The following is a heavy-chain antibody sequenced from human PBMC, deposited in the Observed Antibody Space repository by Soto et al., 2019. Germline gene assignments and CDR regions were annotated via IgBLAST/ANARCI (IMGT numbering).Heavy chain of an antibody. Sequence: GGSLRLSCAASGFTFSSYSMNWVRQAPGKGLEWVSYISSSSSTIYYADSVKGRFTISRDNAKNSLYLQMNSLRAEDTAVYYCARGERLLWFGELGSERFDPWGQGTLVTVSS. CDR3: ARGERLLWFGELGSERFDP. CDR2: ISSSSSTI. D-gene: IGHD3-10*01. CDR1: GFTFSSYS. J-gene: IGHJ5*02. V-gene: IGHV3-48*01.